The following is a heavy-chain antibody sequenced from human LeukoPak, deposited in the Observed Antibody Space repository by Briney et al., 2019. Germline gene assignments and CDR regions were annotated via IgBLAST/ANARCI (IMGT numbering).Heavy chain of an antibody. CDR1: GFTFSSYS. V-gene: IGHV3-23*01. D-gene: IGHD6-19*01. CDR3: AKDSGSSGPFDAFDI. Sequence: PGGSLRLSCAASGFTFSSYSMSWVRQAPGKGLEWVSAISGSGGSTYYADSVKGRFTISRDNSKNTLYLQMNSLRVEDTAVYYCAKDSGSSGPFDAFDIWGQGTMVTVSS. J-gene: IGHJ3*02. CDR2: ISGSGGST.